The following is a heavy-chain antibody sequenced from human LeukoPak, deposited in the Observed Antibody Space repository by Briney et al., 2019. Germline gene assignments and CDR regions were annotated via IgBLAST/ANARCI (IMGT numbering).Heavy chain of an antibody. Sequence: GGSLRLSCAASGFTLSSYTMHWVRPAPGKGLEWVSAISSNENYIYYGDSVKGRFTISRDNSKNTLYLQMNSLRAEDTAVYYCAKVTGYSSGWYYFDYWGQGTLVTVSS. CDR1: GFTLSSYT. CDR2: ISSNENYI. D-gene: IGHD6-19*01. V-gene: IGHV3-21*01. CDR3: AKVTGYSSGWYYFDY. J-gene: IGHJ4*02.